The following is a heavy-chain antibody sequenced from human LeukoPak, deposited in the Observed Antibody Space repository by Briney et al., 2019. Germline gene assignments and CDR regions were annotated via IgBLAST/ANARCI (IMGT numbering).Heavy chain of an antibody. CDR2: ISHSGST. V-gene: IGHV4-39*01. CDR1: GGSISRGTYY. CDR3: ARHAAAANFDY. J-gene: IGHJ4*02. Sequence: PSDTLSLTCTVSGGSISRGTYYWSWIPQPPGKGLEWSSSISHSGSTYYDPSLKSRVTISIDTSKNQFSLNLRLVTAADTAVYYCARHAAAANFDYWGQGTLVTVSS. D-gene: IGHD6-25*01.